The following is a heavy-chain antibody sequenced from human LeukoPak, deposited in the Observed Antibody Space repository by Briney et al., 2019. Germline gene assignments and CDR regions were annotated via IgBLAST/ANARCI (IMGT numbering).Heavy chain of an antibody. V-gene: IGHV1-2*02. CDR2: INPNSGAT. CDR3: ARYRVKAGELVFDY. CDR1: GYTFTGYS. D-gene: IGHD1-26*01. Sequence: GASVKVSCKASGYTFTGYSMHWVRQAPGRGLEWMEWINPNSGATFYAQNFQGRVTMTRDTSISTAYMELSRLTSDDTAVYYCARYRVKAGELVFDYWGQGALVTVSS. J-gene: IGHJ4*02.